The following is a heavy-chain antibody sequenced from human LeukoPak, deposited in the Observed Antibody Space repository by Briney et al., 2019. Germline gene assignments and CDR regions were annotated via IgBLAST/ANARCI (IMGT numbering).Heavy chain of an antibody. CDR1: GGSISSSSYY. CDR3: ASLDDYGNWFDP. CDR2: IYYSGST. V-gene: IGHV4-39*01. D-gene: IGHD4-17*01. Sequence: SETLSLTCTVSGGSISSSSYYWGWIRQPPGKGLEWIGSIYYSGSTYYNPSLKSRVTISVVMPKNQFPLKLSSVTAADTAVYYCASLDDYGNWFDPWGQGTLVTVSS. J-gene: IGHJ5*02.